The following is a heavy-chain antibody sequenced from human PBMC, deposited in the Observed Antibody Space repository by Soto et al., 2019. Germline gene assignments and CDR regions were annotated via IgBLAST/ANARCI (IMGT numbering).Heavy chain of an antibody. CDR3: AKTRLYDNNEYHRDGFDV. V-gene: IGHV3-21*04. CDR2: LGVSDDR. Sequence: EVQLLESGGGLVKPGGSLKLSCAASGFTLSLYTINWVRQAPGKGLEWVSSLGVSDDRLYADSVKGRFTISRDNAKNSLFLQMNTLRVEDTAVYYCAKTRLYDNNEYHRDGFDVWGPGTAVTVSS. J-gene: IGHJ3*01. D-gene: IGHD3-22*01. CDR1: GFTLSLYT.